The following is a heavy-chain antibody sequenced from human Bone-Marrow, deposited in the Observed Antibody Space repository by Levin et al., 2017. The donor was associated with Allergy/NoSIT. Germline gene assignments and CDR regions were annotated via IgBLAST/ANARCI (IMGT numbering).Heavy chain of an antibody. CDR2: ISAYNGNT. CDR1: GYTFTSYG. J-gene: IGHJ4*02. CDR3: ARDLGPTGYVDIGATIGY. D-gene: IGHD5-12*01. V-gene: IGHV1-18*01. Sequence: ASVKVSCKASGYTFTSYGISWVRQAPGQGLEWMGWISAYNGNTNYAQKLQGRVTMTTDTSTSTAYMELRSLRSDDTAVYYCARDLGPTGYVDIGATIGYWGQGTLVTVSS.